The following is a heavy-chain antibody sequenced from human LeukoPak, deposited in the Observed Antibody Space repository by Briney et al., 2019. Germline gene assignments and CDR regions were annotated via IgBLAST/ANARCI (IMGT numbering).Heavy chain of an antibody. D-gene: IGHD3-22*01. CDR3: ARGDYYDSSGYSQYFQH. J-gene: IGHJ1*01. CDR2: ISYDGSTE. CDR1: GFTFSSYG. Sequence: GKSLRLSCAASGFTFSSYGMHWVRQAPGKGLEWAAVISYDGSTEYYADSVKGRFTISRDNSKNTLYLQINSLRAEDTAVYYCARGDYYDSSGYSQYFQHWGQGTLVTVSS. V-gene: IGHV3-30*03.